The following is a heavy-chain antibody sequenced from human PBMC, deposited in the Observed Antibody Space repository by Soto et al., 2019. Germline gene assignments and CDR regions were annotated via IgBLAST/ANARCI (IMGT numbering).Heavy chain of an antibody. V-gene: IGHV4-39*01. D-gene: IGHD1-26*01. CDR1: GDSINSRSYY. Sequence: PSETLSLTCTVTGDSINSRSYYWGWIRQPPGKGLEWIGSIYYSGRTYNNPSLRSRVSMSIDTSKNQFSLKLSSVTAADTAVYYCARYVPGGSYDYYYGMDVWGQGTTVTVSS. CDR3: ARYVPGGSYDYYYGMDV. CDR2: IYYSGRT. J-gene: IGHJ6*02.